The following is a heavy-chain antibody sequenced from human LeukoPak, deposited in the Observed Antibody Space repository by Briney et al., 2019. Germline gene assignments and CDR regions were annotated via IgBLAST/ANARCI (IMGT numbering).Heavy chain of an antibody. CDR3: AKSRIVDHRGYFDY. V-gene: IGHV3-23*01. D-gene: IGHD2-15*01. CDR2: IGTTDDT. CDR1: GFPFGSYP. J-gene: IGHJ4*02. Sequence: GVSLRLFCVASGFPFGSYPMTCVRVSPVKGLEGVSTIGTTDDTYYADSVKGRFTISRDNYKDTLYLQMHSLGAEDTAIYYCAKSRIVDHRGYFDYWGQGTLVTVSS.